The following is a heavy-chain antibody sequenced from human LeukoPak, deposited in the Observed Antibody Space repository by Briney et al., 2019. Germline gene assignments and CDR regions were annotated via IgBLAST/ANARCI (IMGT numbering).Heavy chain of an antibody. Sequence: GGSLRLSCAASGFTFSSYSMDWVRQAPGKGLEWVASISSSSSYIYYADSVKGRFTISRDNAKNSLYLQMNSLRAEDTAVYYCASSYSSTWYGPLAVYFQHWGQGTLVTVSS. CDR3: ASSYSSTWYGPLAVYFQH. D-gene: IGHD6-13*01. CDR1: GFTFSSYS. V-gene: IGHV3-21*01. CDR2: ISSSSSYI. J-gene: IGHJ1*01.